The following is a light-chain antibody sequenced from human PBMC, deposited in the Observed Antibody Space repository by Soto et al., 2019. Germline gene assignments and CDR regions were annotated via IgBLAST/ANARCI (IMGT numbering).Light chain of an antibody. Sequence: DIVMTQSPVSLSVSLGARATSNCKSSQTVFHSSYNKDFLAWYQQKPGQPPKLLFYWASTRESGVPARFSGGGSGTDFSLTISSLQAEDVAVYYCQQYYSSLTFGQGTKLEIK. J-gene: IGKJ2*01. V-gene: IGKV4-1*01. CDR1: QTVFHSSYNKDF. CDR2: WAS. CDR3: QQYYSSLT.